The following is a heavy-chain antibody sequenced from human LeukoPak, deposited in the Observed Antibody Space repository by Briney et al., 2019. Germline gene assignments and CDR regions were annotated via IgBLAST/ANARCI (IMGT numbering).Heavy chain of an antibody. CDR3: ARDRHWTNDWVFDY. J-gene: IGHJ4*02. D-gene: IGHD1/OR15-1a*01. V-gene: IGHV3-23*01. Sequence: QSGGSLRLSCLASKFTFNNYAMTWVRQAPGKGLEWVSSISGSGDNMDYADSVKGRFTISRDNSENTLYLQMNSLRGEDTAVYYCARDRHWTNDWVFDYWGQGTLVTVSS. CDR2: ISGSGDNM. CDR1: KFTFNNYA.